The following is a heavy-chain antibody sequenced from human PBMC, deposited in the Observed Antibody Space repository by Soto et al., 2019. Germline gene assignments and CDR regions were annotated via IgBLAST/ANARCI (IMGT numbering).Heavy chain of an antibody. CDR1: GFTFSSYG. V-gene: IGHV3-33*01. J-gene: IGHJ4*02. CDR3: ARDLGSSGYFDL. D-gene: IGHD3-22*01. CDR2: IWYDGSDK. Sequence: QVRLVESGGGVVQPGRSLRLSCAASGFTFSSYGMHWIRQTPGKGLEWVAIIWYDGSDKYYANSVKGRFTISRDNSKNTLYLKMNSLRVEDTAMYFCARDLGSSGYFDLWGQGSLVTVSS.